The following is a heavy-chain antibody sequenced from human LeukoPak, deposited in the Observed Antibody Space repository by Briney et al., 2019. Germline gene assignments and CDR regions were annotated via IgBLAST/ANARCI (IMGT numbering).Heavy chain of an antibody. D-gene: IGHD3-22*01. CDR1: GFTFSSYS. V-gene: IGHV3-48*02. CDR3: ARTYDSSGYWYFDL. CDR2: ISGSGATI. Sequence: PGGSLRLSCAASGFTFSSYSMNWVRQAPGKGLEWLSYISGSGATIYYADSVKGRFTVSRDNAKNSLYLQMNSLRDEDTAVYYCARTYDSSGYWYFDLWGRGTLVTVSS. J-gene: IGHJ2*01.